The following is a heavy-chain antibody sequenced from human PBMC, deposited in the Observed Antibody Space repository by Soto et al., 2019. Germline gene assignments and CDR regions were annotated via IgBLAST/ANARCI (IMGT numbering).Heavy chain of an antibody. J-gene: IGHJ4*02. D-gene: IGHD6-19*01. V-gene: IGHV1-3*01. CDR3: ARAVAVPADFDY. CDR2: INAGNGNT. CDR1: GYTFTGYA. Sequence: PRASVKVSCKASGYTFTGYAMHWVRQAPGQRLEWMGWINAGNGNTKYSQKIQGRVTITRDTSASTAYMELSSLRSEDTAVYYCARAVAVPADFDYWGQGTLVTVSS.